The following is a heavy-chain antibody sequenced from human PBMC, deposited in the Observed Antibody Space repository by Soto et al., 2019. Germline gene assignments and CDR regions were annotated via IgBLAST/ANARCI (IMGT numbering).Heavy chain of an antibody. Sequence: VASVKVSCKASGGTFSSYAISWVRQAPGQGLEWMGGIIPIFGTANYAQKFQGRVTITADESTSTAYMELSSLRSEDTAVYYCAREGQLVRFYYYYGMDVWGQGTTVTVSS. D-gene: IGHD6-6*01. J-gene: IGHJ6*02. V-gene: IGHV1-69*13. CDR2: IIPIFGTA. CDR1: GGTFSSYA. CDR3: AREGQLVRFYYYYGMDV.